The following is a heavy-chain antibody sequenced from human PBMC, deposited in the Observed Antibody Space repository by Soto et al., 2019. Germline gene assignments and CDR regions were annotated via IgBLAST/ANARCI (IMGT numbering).Heavy chain of an antibody. CDR2: IKQDGSEK. CDR3: ARGAKYSSSPTYYYYMDV. D-gene: IGHD6-6*01. V-gene: IGHV3-7*02. CDR1: GFTFSIYW. J-gene: IGHJ6*03. Sequence: GGSLRLSCAASGFTFSIYWMSWVRQAPGKGLEWVANIKQDGSEKYYVDSVKGRFTISRDNAKNALYLQMNSLRAEDTAVYYCARGAKYSSSPTYYYYMDVWGKGTTVTVSS.